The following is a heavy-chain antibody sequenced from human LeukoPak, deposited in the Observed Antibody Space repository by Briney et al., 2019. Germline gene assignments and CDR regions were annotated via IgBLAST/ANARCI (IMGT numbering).Heavy chain of an antibody. Sequence: GRSLRLSCAASGFTFSSYSMNWVRQAPGKGLEWVSSISSSSSYIYYADSVKGRFTISRDNAKNSLYLQMNSLRAEDTAVYYCASGPYCSWTSCMDRVGDDAFDIWGQGTLVTVSS. CDR1: GFTFSSYS. D-gene: IGHD2-2*01. CDR3: ASGPYCSWTSCMDRVGDDAFDI. V-gene: IGHV3-21*01. CDR2: ISSSSSYI. J-gene: IGHJ3*02.